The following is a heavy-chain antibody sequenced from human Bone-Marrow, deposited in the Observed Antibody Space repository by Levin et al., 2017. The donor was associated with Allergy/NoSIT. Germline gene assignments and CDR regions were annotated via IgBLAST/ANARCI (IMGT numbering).Heavy chain of an antibody. CDR2: ISSSGGKT. Sequence: GESLKISCAASGFTFRTYAMSWVRQAPGKGLEWVSAISSSGGKTYYAHSVRGRFSISRDNSKNTLYLQINSLRAEDTAVYYCAKDSTSGWFVDYYYGMDVWGQGTTVTVSS. CDR1: GFTFRTYA. CDR3: AKDSTSGWFVDYYYGMDV. D-gene: IGHD6-19*01. V-gene: IGHV3-23*01. J-gene: IGHJ6*02.